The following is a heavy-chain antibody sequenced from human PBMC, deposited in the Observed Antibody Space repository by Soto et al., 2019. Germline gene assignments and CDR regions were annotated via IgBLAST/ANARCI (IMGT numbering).Heavy chain of an antibody. J-gene: IGHJ4*02. Sequence: GASVKVSCKASGYTFTSYGISWVRQAPGQGLEWMGWISAYNGNTNYAQKLQGRVTMTTDTSTSTAYMELRSLRSDDTAVYYCARDGFHYYDFWSGYKLAAFDYWGQGTLVTVSS. CDR2: ISAYNGNT. D-gene: IGHD3-3*01. CDR3: ARDGFHYYDFWSGYKLAAFDY. V-gene: IGHV1-18*01. CDR1: GYTFTSYG.